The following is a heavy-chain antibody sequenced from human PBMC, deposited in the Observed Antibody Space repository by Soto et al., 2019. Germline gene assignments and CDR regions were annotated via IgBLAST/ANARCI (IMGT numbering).Heavy chain of an antibody. CDR2: ISYDGSNK. V-gene: IGHV3-30*18. Sequence: PGGSLRLSCAASGFTFSSYGMHWVRQAPGKGLEWVAVISYDGSNKYYADSVKGRFTISRDNSKNTLYLQMNSLRAEDTAVYYCAKASGSYPPHYWGQGTLVTVSS. CDR3: AKASGSYPPHY. CDR1: GFTFSSYG. D-gene: IGHD1-26*01. J-gene: IGHJ4*02.